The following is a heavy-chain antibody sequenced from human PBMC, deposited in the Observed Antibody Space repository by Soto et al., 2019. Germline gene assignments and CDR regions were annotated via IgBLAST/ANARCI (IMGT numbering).Heavy chain of an antibody. V-gene: IGHV3-23*01. CDR1: GFTLSRYA. D-gene: IGHD3-22*01. Sequence: LRLSCPASGFTLSRYAMSWVRQAPGKGLEWVSAISGSGGSTYYADSVKGRFTISRDNSKKTLYLQMNSLRAEDTAVYYCAKDYYYDSSGYLGGFDYWGQGILVTVSS. CDR3: AKDYYYDSSGYLGGFDY. CDR2: ISGSGGST. J-gene: IGHJ4*02.